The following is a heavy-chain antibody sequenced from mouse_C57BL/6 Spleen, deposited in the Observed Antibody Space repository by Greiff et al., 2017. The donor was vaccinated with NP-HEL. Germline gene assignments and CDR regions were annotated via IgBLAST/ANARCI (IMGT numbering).Heavy chain of an antibody. J-gene: IGHJ1*03. D-gene: IGHD6-1*01. CDR1: GYSFTSYY. Sequence: VQLQQSGPELVKPGASVKISCKASGYSFTSYYIHWVKQRPGQGLEWIGWIYPGSGNTKYNEKFKGKATLTADTSSSTAYMQLSSLTSEDSAVYYCARGEYSLDFDVWGTGTTVTVSS. CDR2: IYPGSGNT. CDR3: ARGEYSLDFDV. V-gene: IGHV1-66*01.